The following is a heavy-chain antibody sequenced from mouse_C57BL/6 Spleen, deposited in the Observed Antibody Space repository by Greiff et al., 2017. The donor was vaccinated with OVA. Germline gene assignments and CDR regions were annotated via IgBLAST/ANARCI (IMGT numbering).Heavy chain of an antibody. J-gene: IGHJ3*01. CDR2: IDPETGGT. Sequence: VKLVESGAELVRPGASVTLSCKASGYTFTDYEMHWVKQTPVHGLEWIGAIDPETGGTAYNQKFKGKAILTADKSSSTAYMELRSLTSEDSAVYYCTRSRGWFAYWGQGTLVTVSA. CDR1: GYTFTDYE. CDR3: TRSRGWFAY. V-gene: IGHV1-15*01.